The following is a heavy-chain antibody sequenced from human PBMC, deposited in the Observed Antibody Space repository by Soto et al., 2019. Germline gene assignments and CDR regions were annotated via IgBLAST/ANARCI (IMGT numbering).Heavy chain of an antibody. Sequence: QLQLQESGSGLVKPSQTLSLTCAVSGGSISSGGYSWTWIRQPPGKGLEWIGYIYDSGTTYYNPSLKSRVTISVDRSKNQFSLKLSCVTAADTAVYYCARAHYGDYGYGMDVWGQGTTVTVSS. J-gene: IGHJ6*02. CDR1: GGSISSGGYS. CDR2: IYDSGTT. CDR3: ARAHYGDYGYGMDV. D-gene: IGHD4-17*01. V-gene: IGHV4-30-2*01.